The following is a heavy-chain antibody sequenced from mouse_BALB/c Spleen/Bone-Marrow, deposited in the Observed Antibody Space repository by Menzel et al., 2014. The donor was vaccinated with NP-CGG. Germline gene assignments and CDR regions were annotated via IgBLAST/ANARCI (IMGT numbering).Heavy chain of an antibody. CDR1: GYSITSGYG. D-gene: IGHD3-3*01. J-gene: IGHJ3*01. V-gene: IGHV3-1*02. CDR2: IHYSGST. Sequence: EVKLMESGPVLVKPSQSLSLTCTVTGYSITSGYGWHWIRQFPGNKLEWLGYIHYSGSTNYNPSLKSRISITRDTSKNQFSLQLKSVTTEDTPTYYCARGARNTARFAYWGQGTLVTVST. CDR3: ARGARNTARFAY.